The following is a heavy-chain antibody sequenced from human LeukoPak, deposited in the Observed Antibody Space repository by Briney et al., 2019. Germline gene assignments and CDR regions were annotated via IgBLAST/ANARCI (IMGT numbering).Heavy chain of an antibody. J-gene: IGHJ5*01. D-gene: IGHD3-22*01. CDR1: GFSFDDYA. Sequence: GGSLRLSCAAPGFSFDDYAIHWVRQAPGKGLEWVSLISGDGGSTFYADSVKGRFTISRDNSKNSLYLQVSSLRSEDTALYYCARESDSSGWYDSWGQGTLVTVSS. V-gene: IGHV3-43*02. CDR3: ARESDSSGWYDS. CDR2: ISGDGGST.